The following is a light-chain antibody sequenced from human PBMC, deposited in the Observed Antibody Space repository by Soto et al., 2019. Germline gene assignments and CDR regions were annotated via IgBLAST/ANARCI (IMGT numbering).Light chain of an antibody. CDR2: DAS. V-gene: IGKV1-39*01. Sequence: DIQLTQSPPSLSASVGDRVTITCRASQSINTYLHWYQQKPGKAPKLLIYDASNLQSGVPSRFSGSGSETDFTLTISTLQPDDFATYYCQQTCTSWTFGQGTKVAIK. J-gene: IGKJ1*01. CDR3: QQTCTSWT. CDR1: QSINTY.